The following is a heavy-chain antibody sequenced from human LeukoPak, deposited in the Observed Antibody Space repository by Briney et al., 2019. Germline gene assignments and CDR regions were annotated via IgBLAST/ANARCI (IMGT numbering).Heavy chain of an antibody. CDR3: ARVGRDRDYYYYYMDV. CDR1: GGSISSYY. V-gene: IGHV4-4*07. J-gene: IGHJ6*03. Sequence: SETLSLTCTVSGGSISSYYWSWIRQPAGKGLEWIGRTYTSGSTNYNPSLKSRVTMSVDTSKNQFSLKLSSVTAADTAVYYCARVGRDRDYYYYYMDVWGKGTTVTVSS. CDR2: TYTSGST.